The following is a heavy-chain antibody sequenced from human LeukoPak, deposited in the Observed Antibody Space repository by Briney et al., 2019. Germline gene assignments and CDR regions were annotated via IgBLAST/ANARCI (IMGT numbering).Heavy chain of an antibody. V-gene: IGHV4-59*08. Sequence: SETLSLTCTVSGGSISSYYWSWIRQPPGKGLEWIGYIYYSGSTKYNPSLKSRVSISVDTSKNQFSLKLSSVTAADTAVYYCARVERPYSSGWPDEYYFDYWGQGTLVTVSS. CDR1: GGSISSYY. CDR2: IYYSGST. CDR3: ARVERPYSSGWPDEYYFDY. J-gene: IGHJ4*02. D-gene: IGHD6-19*01.